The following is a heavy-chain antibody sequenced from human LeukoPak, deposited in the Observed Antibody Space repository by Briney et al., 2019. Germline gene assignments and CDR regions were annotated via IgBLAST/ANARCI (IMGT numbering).Heavy chain of an antibody. CDR1: GYTFTSYG. CDR2: ISAYNGNT. CDR3: ARDRRPSSYYYYSADAFDI. D-gene: IGHD3-22*01. V-gene: IGHV1-18*01. Sequence: SVKVSCKASGYTFTSYGISWVRQAPGQGLEWMGWISAYNGNTNYAQKLQGRVTMTTDTSTSTAYMELGSLRSDDTAVYYCARDRRPSSYYYYSADAFDIWGQGTMVTVSS. J-gene: IGHJ3*02.